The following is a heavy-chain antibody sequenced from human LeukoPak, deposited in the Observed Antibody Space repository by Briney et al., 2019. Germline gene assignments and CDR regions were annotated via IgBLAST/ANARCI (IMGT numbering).Heavy chain of an antibody. J-gene: IGHJ4*02. CDR2: IVVASGNT. CDR3: ARSPDYGDYVLYFFNS. CDR1: GFTFTSSA. V-gene: IGHV1-58*02. Sequence: SVKVSCKASGFTFTSSAMQWVRQARGQRLEWIGWIVVASGNTNYAQKFQERVTITRDMSTTTAYMELSRLTSDDTAVYYCARSPDYGDYVLYFFNSWGQGTLVTVSS. D-gene: IGHD4-17*01.